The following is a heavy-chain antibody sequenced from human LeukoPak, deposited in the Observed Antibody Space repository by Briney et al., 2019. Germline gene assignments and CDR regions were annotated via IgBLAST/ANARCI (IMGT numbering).Heavy chain of an antibody. J-gene: IGHJ6*03. V-gene: IGHV4-38-2*01. CDR2: IYHSGST. CDR1: GYSISSGYY. D-gene: IGHD2-2*02. Sequence: SETLSLTCAVSGYSISSGYYWGWIRQPPGKQLERSGSIYHSGSTYYNPSLKSRVTISVDTSKNQFSLKLSSVTAADTAVYYCARQRAIYYYYYMDVWGKGTTVTVSS. CDR3: ARQRAIYYYYYMDV.